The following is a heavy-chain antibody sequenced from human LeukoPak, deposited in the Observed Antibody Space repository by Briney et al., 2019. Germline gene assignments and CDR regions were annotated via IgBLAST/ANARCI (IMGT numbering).Heavy chain of an antibody. V-gene: IGHV1-69*01. J-gene: IGHJ4*02. CDR1: GGTFSSYA. D-gene: IGHD3-10*01. CDR2: IITIFGTA. Sequence: SVKVSCKASGGTFSSYAISWVRQAPGQGLEWMGGIITIFGTANYAQKFQGRVTITADESTSTAYMELSRLRSEDTAVYYCASLRYYGSGSYLSDWGQGTLVTVSS. CDR3: ASLRYYGSGSYLSD.